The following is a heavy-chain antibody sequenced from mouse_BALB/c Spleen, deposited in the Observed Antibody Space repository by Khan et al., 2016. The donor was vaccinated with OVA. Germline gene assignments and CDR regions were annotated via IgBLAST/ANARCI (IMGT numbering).Heavy chain of an antibody. V-gene: IGHV1S132*01. D-gene: IGHD1-1*01. Sequence: QVQLKESGAELVRPGASVKLSCKTSGYIFTSYWIHWVKQRSGKGLEWIARIYPGTGSTYSNAKFKGKATLTADKSSSTAFMQLSSLKSEDSAFYFCARDYGSNYYFDYWGQGTTLTVSS. J-gene: IGHJ2*01. CDR2: IYPGTGST. CDR1: GYIFTSYW. CDR3: ARDYGSNYYFDY.